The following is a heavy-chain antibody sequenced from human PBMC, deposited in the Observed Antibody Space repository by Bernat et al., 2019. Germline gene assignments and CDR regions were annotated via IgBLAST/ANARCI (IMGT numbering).Heavy chain of an antibody. Sequence: EVQLVESGGGLVQPGGSLRLSCEASGFTFSSYEMNWVRQAPGKGLEWVSYISSSGSTIYYADSVKGRFTIYRDNAKNSLYLQMNSLRAEDTAVYYCARGGAAAGQTGDEYYWGQGTLVTVSS. CDR3: ARGGAAAGQTGDEYY. V-gene: IGHV3-48*03. D-gene: IGHD6-13*01. J-gene: IGHJ4*02. CDR2: ISSSGSTI. CDR1: GFTFSSYE.